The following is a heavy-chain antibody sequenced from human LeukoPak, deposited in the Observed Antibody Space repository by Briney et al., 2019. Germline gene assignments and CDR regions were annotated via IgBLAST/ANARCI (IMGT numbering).Heavy chain of an antibody. J-gene: IGHJ4*02. CDR2: ISSSGSTI. V-gene: IGHV3-48*03. CDR3: ARGSFDSSGRLDY. CDR1: GFTFSSYE. Sequence: GGSLRLSCAASGFTFSSYEMNWVRQAPGKGLEWVSYISSSGSTIYYADSVRGRFSVSRDNAKHSLYLQMNSLRAEDTGVYYCARGSFDSSGRLDYWGQGTLVTVSS. D-gene: IGHD3-22*01.